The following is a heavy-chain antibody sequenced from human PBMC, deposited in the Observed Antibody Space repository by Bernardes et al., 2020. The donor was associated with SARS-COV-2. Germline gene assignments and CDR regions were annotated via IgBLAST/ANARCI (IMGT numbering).Heavy chain of an antibody. Sequence: GWSLLLSFAASGFTVSSSYMSWVRQAPGKGLEWVSVIYRGGSTYYADSVKGRFTISRDNSKNTLYLQMNSLRVEDTAVYYCARRYSTNWAHDYWGQGTLVTVSS. CDR2: IYRGGST. CDR1: GFTVSSSY. J-gene: IGHJ4*02. D-gene: IGHD6-13*01. CDR3: ARRYSTNWAHDY. V-gene: IGHV3-66*04.